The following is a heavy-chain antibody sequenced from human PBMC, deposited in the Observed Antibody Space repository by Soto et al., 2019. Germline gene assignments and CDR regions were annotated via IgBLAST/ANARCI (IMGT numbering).Heavy chain of an antibody. D-gene: IGHD3-3*01. CDR3: ARVNDFWTGYYSTNWFDS. CDR1: GASISSYY. CDR2: IYYSGST. Sequence: PSETLSLTGTVSGASISSYYWTWIRQPPGKGLKWIGYIYYSGSTNHNPSLKSRVTISVDTSKNQFSLKLSSVTAADTAVYYFARVNDFWTGYYSTNWFDSWGQGTLVTVSS. V-gene: IGHV4-59*01. J-gene: IGHJ5*01.